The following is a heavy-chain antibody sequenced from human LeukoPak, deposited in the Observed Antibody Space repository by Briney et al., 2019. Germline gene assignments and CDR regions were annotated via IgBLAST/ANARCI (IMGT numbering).Heavy chain of an antibody. D-gene: IGHD2-8*01. J-gene: IGHJ4*02. CDR3: ARGGFGYVYFDY. V-gene: IGHV3-7*01. Sequence: RPGGSLRLSCAASGFTFSAYWMSWVRQAPGKELEWVAHIKGDGSEKYSVDSVKGRFTISRDNAKSSLYLQMNSLRAEDTALYYCARGGFGYVYFDYWGQGSLVTVSS. CDR1: GFTFSAYW. CDR2: IKGDGSEK.